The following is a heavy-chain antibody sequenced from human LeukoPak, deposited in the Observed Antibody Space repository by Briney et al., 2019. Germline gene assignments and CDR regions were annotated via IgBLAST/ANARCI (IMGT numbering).Heavy chain of an antibody. CDR1: GGSIGSYY. CDR3: ARMSGYYGD. CDR2: IYYSGSP. V-gene: IGHV4-59*01. D-gene: IGHD3-22*01. J-gene: IGHJ4*02. Sequence: PSETLSLTCTVSGGSIGSYYWSWIRQPPGKGLECIGYIYYSGSPNYNPSLKSRFTISVDTSKNQFSLELSSVTAADTAAYYCARMSGYYGDWGQGTLVTVSS.